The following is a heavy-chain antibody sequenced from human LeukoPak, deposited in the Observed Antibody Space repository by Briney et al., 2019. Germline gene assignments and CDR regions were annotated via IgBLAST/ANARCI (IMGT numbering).Heavy chain of an antibody. D-gene: IGHD1-20*01. CDR1: GGSFSGYY. Sequence: PSETLSLTCAVYGGSFSGYYWSWLRQPPGKGLEWVSAISGSGGSTYYADSVKGRFTISRDNSKNTLYLQMNSLRAEDTAVYYCAKVGYNWNIGEGYYFDYWGQGTLVTVSS. CDR2: ISGSGGST. V-gene: IGHV3-23*01. J-gene: IGHJ4*02. CDR3: AKVGYNWNIGEGYYFDY.